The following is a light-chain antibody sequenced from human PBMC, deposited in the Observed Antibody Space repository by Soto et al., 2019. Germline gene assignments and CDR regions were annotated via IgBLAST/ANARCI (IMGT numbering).Light chain of an antibody. Sequence: QSVLTQPASVSGSPRQSITISCTGTSSDVGGYDYVSWYQQHPGKTPKLIIYEVSNRPSGISNRFSGSKSAYTASLTISGLQTEDEADYYCSSYTSGSAWVFGGGTKLTVL. J-gene: IGLJ3*02. V-gene: IGLV2-14*01. CDR3: SSYTSGSAWV. CDR2: EVS. CDR1: SSDVGGYDY.